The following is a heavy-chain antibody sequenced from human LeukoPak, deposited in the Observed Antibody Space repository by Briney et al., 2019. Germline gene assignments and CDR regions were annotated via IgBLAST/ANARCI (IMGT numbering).Heavy chain of an antibody. CDR1: GFTFSSYD. D-gene: IGHD3-10*02. J-gene: IGHJ6*04. CDR3: AELGITMIGGV. CDR2: IGTAGDT. Sequence: GGSLRLSCAACGFTFSSYDMHWVRQATGKGLGWVSAIGTAGDTYYPGSVKGQFTISRDNAKNSLYLQMNSLRAEDTAVYYCAELGITMIGGVWGKGTTVTISS. V-gene: IGHV3-13*03.